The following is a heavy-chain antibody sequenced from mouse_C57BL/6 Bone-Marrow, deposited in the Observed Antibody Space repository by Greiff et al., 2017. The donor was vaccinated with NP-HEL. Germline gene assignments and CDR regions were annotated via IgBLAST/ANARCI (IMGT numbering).Heavy chain of an antibody. CDR3: TSAIYYFWYFDV. V-gene: IGHV5-9-1*02. CDR1: GFTFSSYA. Sequence: EVHLVESGEGLVKPGGSLKLSCAASGFTFSSYAMSWVRQTPEKRLEWVAYISSGGDYIYYADTVKGRFTISRDNARNTLYLQMRSLKSEDTAMYYCTSAIYYFWYFDVWGTGTTVTVSS. CDR2: ISSGGDYI. J-gene: IGHJ1*03. D-gene: IGHD1-1*01.